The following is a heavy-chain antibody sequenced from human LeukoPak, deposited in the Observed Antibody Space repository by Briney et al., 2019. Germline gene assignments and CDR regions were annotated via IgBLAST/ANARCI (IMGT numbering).Heavy chain of an antibody. CDR1: GGSISSYY. CDR2: IYISGST. J-gene: IGHJ4*02. V-gene: IGHV4-4*07. Sequence: SETLSLTCTVSGGSISSYYWSWIRQPAGKGLEWIGRIYISGSTNYNPSLKSRVTMSVDTSKNQFSLKLSSVTAADTAVYYCARDRGTWDDDGFDYWGQGTLVTVSS. CDR3: ARDRGTWDDDGFDY. D-gene: IGHD1-1*01.